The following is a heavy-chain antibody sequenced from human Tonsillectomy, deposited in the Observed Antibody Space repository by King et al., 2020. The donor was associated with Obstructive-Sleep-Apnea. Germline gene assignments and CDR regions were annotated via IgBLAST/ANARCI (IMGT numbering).Heavy chain of an antibody. CDR3: TTGLAELLRAPFDY. CDR2: IKSKTDGGTT. V-gene: IGHV3-15*01. J-gene: IGHJ4*02. CDR1: GFTFSNAW. D-gene: IGHD2-15*01. Sequence: VQLVESGGGLVKPGGSLRLSCAASGFTFSNAWMSWVRQAPGKGLEWVGRIKSKTDGGTTDYAAPGKGRFTISRDDSKNTLYLQMKSLKTEDKAVYYCTTGLAELLRAPFDYWGQGTLVTVSS.